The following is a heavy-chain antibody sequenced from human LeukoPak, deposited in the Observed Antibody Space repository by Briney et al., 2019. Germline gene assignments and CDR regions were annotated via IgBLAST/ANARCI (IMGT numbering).Heavy chain of an antibody. CDR2: ISGSGGST. CDR1: GFTFSSYG. Sequence: PGGSLRLSCAAPGFTFSSYGMSWVRQAPGKGLEWVSAISGSGGSTYYADSVKGRFTISRDNSKNTLYLQMNSLRAEDTAVYYCAKDGGSSWYMWGYYYYMDVWGKGTTVTISS. V-gene: IGHV3-23*01. D-gene: IGHD6-13*01. J-gene: IGHJ6*03. CDR3: AKDGGSSWYMWGYYYYMDV.